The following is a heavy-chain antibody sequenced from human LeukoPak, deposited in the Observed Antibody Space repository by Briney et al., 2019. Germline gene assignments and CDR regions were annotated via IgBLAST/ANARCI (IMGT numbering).Heavy chain of an antibody. D-gene: IGHD1-26*01. V-gene: IGHV4-61*01. CDR2: IYYSGST. CDR1: GGSVNSGSYY. J-gene: IGHJ4*02. CDR3: ARAAYSGSYHSDY. Sequence: SETLSLTCTVSGGSVNSGSYYWNWIRQPPGKGLEWIGYIYYSGSTNYNPSLKSRVTISVDTSKNQFSLKLSSVTAADTAVYYCARAAYSGSYHSDYWGQGTLVTVSS.